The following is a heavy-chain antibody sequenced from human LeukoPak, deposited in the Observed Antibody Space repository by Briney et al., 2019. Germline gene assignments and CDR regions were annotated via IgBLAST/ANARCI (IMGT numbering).Heavy chain of an antibody. V-gene: IGHV4-39*01. Sequence: SETLSLTCTVSGGSISSSSYYWGWIRQPPGKGLEWIGEINHSGSTNYNPSLKSRVTISVDTSKNQFSLKLSSVTAADTAVYYCARHGGRWLQLPLDYWGQGTLVTVSS. J-gene: IGHJ4*02. CDR2: INHSGST. CDR3: ARHGGRWLQLPLDY. CDR1: GGSISSSSYY. D-gene: IGHD5-24*01.